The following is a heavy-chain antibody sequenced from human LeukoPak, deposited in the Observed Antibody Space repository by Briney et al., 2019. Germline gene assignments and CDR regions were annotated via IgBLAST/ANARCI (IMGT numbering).Heavy chain of an antibody. Sequence: GWSLRLSCAASGFTFSSYGMHWVRQAPGKGLEWGAVIWYDGSNKYYADSVKGRFTISRDNSKNTLYLQMNSLRAEDTAVYYCARVKRGYSSSSYYYGMDVWGQGTTVTVSS. CDR2: IWYDGSNK. V-gene: IGHV3-33*01. CDR3: ARVKRGYSSSSYYYGMDV. D-gene: IGHD6-13*01. CDR1: GFTFSSYG. J-gene: IGHJ6*02.